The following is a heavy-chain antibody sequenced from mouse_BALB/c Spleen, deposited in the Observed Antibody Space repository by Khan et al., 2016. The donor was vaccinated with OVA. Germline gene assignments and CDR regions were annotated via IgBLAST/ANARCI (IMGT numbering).Heavy chain of an antibody. CDR2: ISYSGST. V-gene: IGHV3-2*02. J-gene: IGHJ2*01. D-gene: IGHD1-2*01. Sequence: EVQLQESGPGLVKPSQSLSLTCTVTGYSITSGYGWNWIRQFPGNKLELMGYISYSGSTNYNPSLKSRISITLDTSKNQFFLQLNSVTTEDTAKYYCARTARIKYWGQGTTLTVSS. CDR1: GYSITSGYG. CDR3: ARTARIKY.